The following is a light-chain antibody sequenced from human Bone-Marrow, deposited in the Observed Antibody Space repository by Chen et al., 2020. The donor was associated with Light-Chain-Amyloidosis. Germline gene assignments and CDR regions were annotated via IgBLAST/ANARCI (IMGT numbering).Light chain of an antibody. V-gene: IGLV3-21*02. CDR2: DDS. CDR3: QVWDRSSDLPV. Sequence: SYVLTQPSSVSVAPGPTATIACGGNNIGSTSVHWYQQTPGQAPLLVVYDDSDRPSGIPERLSGSNTGTTATLTISRVDAGDEADYYCQVWDRSSDLPVFGGGTKLTVL. J-gene: IGLJ3*02. CDR1: NIGSTS.